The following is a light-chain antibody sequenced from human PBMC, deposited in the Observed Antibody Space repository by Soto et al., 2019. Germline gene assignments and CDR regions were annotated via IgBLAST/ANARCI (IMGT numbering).Light chain of an antibody. CDR1: QSISSY. V-gene: IGKV1-39*01. CDR3: QQSYSTPYT. CDR2: AAS. Sequence: DLQMTQSPSSLSASVGDRVTITCRASQSISSYLNWFQLKPGKAPKLLIYAASTLQSGVPSRFSGSGSGTDFTLTISSLQPEDFATYYCQQSYSTPYTFGQGTKLEIK. J-gene: IGKJ2*01.